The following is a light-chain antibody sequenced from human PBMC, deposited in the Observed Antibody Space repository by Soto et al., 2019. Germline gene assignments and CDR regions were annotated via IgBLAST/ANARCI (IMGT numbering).Light chain of an antibody. J-gene: IGKJ2*01. CDR1: QSFARF. V-gene: IGKV1-39*01. Sequence: DIQMTQSPSSLSASVGDRVTIACRPSQSFARFLSWNQQKPGKAPKLLIHAASSLQSGVQSRFSGSGSGTDFTLTISSLQPEDFASYYCQQSYSSHVTFGQGTKLEIK. CDR3: QQSYSSHVT. CDR2: AAS.